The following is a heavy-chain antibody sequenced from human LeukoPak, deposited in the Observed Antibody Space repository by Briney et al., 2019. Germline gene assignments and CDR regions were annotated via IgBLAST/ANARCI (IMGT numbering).Heavy chain of an antibody. CDR3: ATKQWLAPPPDS. Sequence: GSLRLSCAASGFTFSKYWMLWVRQAPGKGLESVSRINTDGTVTTYADSVKGRFTVSRDNADKTMFLQMNSVRDEDTAVYYCATKQWLAPPPDSWGQGTPVTVSS. D-gene: IGHD6-19*01. V-gene: IGHV3-74*01. CDR2: INTDGTVT. CDR1: GFTFSKYW. J-gene: IGHJ4*02.